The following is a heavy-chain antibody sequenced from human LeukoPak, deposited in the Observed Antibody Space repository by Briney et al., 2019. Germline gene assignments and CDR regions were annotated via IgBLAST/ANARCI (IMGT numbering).Heavy chain of an antibody. V-gene: IGHV3-13*01. CDR2: IGTAGDT. Sequence: SGGSLRLSCAASGFTFSSYDMHWVRQATGKGLEWVSAIGTAGDTYYRGSVKGRFTISRENAKNSLYLQMNSLRAGDTAVYYCARGRCSSTSCYFDYWGQGTLVTVSS. D-gene: IGHD2-2*01. CDR1: GFTFSSYD. J-gene: IGHJ4*02. CDR3: ARGRCSSTSCYFDY.